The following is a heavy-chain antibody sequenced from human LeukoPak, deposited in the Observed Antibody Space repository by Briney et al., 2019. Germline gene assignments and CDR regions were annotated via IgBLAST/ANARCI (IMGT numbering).Heavy chain of an antibody. CDR1: GFTFSTYA. CDR2: VRGSGSDT. D-gene: IGHD5-12*01. V-gene: IGHV3-23*01. J-gene: IGHJ4*02. Sequence: GGSLRLSCAASGFTFSTYAMSWVRQAPGKGLEWVSAVRGSGSDTYYADSVKGRFTISRDNSKNTLHLQMNSLRAEDTAIYYCAKTSRVNSAYDSPFDYWGQGTPVTVSS. CDR3: AKTSRVNSAYDSPFDY.